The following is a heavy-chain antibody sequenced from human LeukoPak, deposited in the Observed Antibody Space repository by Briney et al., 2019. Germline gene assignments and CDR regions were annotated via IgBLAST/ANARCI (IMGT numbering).Heavy chain of an antibody. CDR3: ARDRDTAMVMSIV. J-gene: IGHJ4*02. V-gene: IGHV1-2*02. D-gene: IGHD5-18*01. Sequence: ASVKVSCKASGYTFTGYYMHWVRQAPGQGLEWMGWINPNSGGTNYAQKFQGRVTMTRDTSISTAYMELSRLRPDDTAVYYCARDRDTAMVMSIVWGQGTLVTVSS. CDR1: GYTFTGYY. CDR2: INPNSGGT.